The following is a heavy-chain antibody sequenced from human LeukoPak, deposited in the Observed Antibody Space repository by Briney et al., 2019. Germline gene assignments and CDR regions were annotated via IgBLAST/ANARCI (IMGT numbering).Heavy chain of an antibody. J-gene: IGHJ4*02. CDR1: GGSTSSYY. D-gene: IGHD3-22*01. V-gene: IGHV4-59*01. Sequence: ASETLSLTCTVSGGSTSSYYWSWIRQPPGKGLEWIGYIYYSGSTNYNPSLKSRVTISVDTSKNQLSLKLSSVTAADTAVYYCARTGGYYDSPDYWGQGTLVTVSS. CDR3: ARTGGYYDSPDY. CDR2: IYYSGST.